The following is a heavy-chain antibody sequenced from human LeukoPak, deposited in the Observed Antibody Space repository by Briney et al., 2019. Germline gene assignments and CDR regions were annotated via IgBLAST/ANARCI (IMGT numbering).Heavy chain of an antibody. CDR1: GYTFTGYY. D-gene: IGHD3-3*01. Sequence: GASVKVSCKASGYTFTGYYMHWVRQAPGQGLEWMGWINPNSGGTNYAQKFQGRVTMTRDTSISTAYMELSSLRSEDTAVYYCARDQPKNDFWSGWTVSANWFDPWGQGTLVTVSS. CDR2: INPNSGGT. J-gene: IGHJ5*02. CDR3: ARDQPKNDFWSGWTVSANWFDP. V-gene: IGHV1-2*02.